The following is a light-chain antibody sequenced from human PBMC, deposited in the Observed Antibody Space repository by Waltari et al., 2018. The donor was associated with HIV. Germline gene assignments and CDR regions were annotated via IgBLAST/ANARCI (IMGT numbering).Light chain of an antibody. Sequence: QAVLTQPSSLSASPGASASLTCTLRSGINVATYRIYWYQQKPGSPPQYLLRYRSASDKQGGSGVPSRCSGSKDASAHAGILLISGLQSDDDADYYCMIWHSSAWVFGGGTKLTVL. CDR1: SGINVATYR. V-gene: IGLV5-45*02. J-gene: IGLJ3*02. CDR3: MIWHSSAWV. CDR2: YRSASDK.